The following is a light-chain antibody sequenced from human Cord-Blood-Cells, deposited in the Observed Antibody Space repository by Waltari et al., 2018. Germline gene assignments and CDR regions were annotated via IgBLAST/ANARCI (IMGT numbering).Light chain of an antibody. Sequence: DIQLTQSPSSLSASVGDRVTITWRASQSISSYLNWYQQKPGKAPKLLNYAASSLQSGVPSRFSGSGYGTDFTLTISSLQPEDFATYYCHQSYITPSTFDQGTKLEIK. CDR2: AAS. J-gene: IGKJ2*01. CDR3: HQSYITPST. V-gene: IGKV1-39*01. CDR1: QSISSY.